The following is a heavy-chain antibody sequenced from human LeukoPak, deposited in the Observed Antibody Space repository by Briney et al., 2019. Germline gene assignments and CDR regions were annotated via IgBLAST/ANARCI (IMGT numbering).Heavy chain of an antibody. Sequence: GGSLRLSCVASGVTLSNYAMSWARQAPGKGLEWVANIKADGSQQYYVDSVRGRFTITRDNAENSLYLQMNSLRAEDTAVYYCTRNSLDYWGLGTLVTVSS. CDR1: GVTLSNYA. V-gene: IGHV3-7*03. CDR2: IKADGSQQ. CDR3: TRNSLDY. J-gene: IGHJ4*02.